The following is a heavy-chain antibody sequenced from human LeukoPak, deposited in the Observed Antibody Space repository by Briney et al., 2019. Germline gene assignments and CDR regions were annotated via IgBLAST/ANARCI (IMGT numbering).Heavy chain of an antibody. CDR1: GFTFSSYT. V-gene: IGHV3-21*01. CDR2: ISGSSRHK. D-gene: IGHD6-13*01. J-gene: IGHJ4*02. CDR3: ARTANFAAGYYIDY. Sequence: GGSLRLSCAASGFTFSSYTMNWVRQAPGKGLEWASSISGSSRHKYYADSVKGRFTIFRDNAKNSLYLQMNSLRAEDTAVYYCARTANFAAGYYIDYWGQGTLVTVSS.